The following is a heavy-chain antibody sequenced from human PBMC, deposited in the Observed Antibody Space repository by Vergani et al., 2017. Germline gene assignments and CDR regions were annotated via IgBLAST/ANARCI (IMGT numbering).Heavy chain of an antibody. D-gene: IGHD6-19*01. J-gene: IGHJ4*02. CDR3: AKAVAGTSGNGEIDY. CDR1: GFTFDAYM. CDR2: ISLDGSTT. V-gene: IGHV3-43*01. Sequence: EVQLVESGGVVIQPGGSLRLSCAASGFTFDAYMMHWVRQSPGKGLEWLSLISLDGSTTFYADSVTGRFTVSRDNSKSSLFLQMNSLRTEDTALYFCAKAVAGTSGNGEIDYWGQGTLVTVSS.